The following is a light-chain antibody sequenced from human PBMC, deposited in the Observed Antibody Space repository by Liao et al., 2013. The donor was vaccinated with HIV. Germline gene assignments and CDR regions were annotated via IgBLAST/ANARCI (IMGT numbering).Light chain of an antibody. V-gene: IGLV3-27*01. J-gene: IGLJ1*01. CDR1: LLPKQF. Sequence: SYELTQPSSVSVSPGQTARITCSGDLLPKQFARWFQQKPGQAPVLLIYKDTERPSGIPERFSGSKSGNTAALTISRVEAGDEADYHCQVWTDSNDLFFVFGTGTKLTVL. CDR3: QVWTDSNDLFFV. CDR2: KDT.